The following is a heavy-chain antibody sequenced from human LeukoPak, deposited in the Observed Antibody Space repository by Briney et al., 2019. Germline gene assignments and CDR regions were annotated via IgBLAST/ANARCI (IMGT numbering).Heavy chain of an antibody. CDR1: GFTFSDYA. CDR3: AKDHANTPVVTN. D-gene: IGHD2-21*02. Sequence: QSGGSLRLSCAASGFTFSDYAMSWVRQAPGKGLEWLSVISGGSSGSTYYADSVTGRFTVSRDNAKNTVDLQMNNLRVDDTAIYYCAKDHANTPVVTNWGQGILVSVSS. J-gene: IGHJ4*02. V-gene: IGHV3-23*01. CDR2: ISGGSSGST.